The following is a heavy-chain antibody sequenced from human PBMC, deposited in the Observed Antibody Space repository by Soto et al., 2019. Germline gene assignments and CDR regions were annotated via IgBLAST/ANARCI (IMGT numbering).Heavy chain of an antibody. Sequence: EVQLVESGGGLVKPGGSLRLSCAASGFTFSSYSMNWVRQAPGKGLEWVSSISSSSIYIYYADSAKGRLTISRDNAKNSLYLQMDSLRAEDTAVYYCARDQREPPRKRTLYYYYGMDVWGQGTTVTVSS. CDR2: ISSSSIYI. V-gene: IGHV3-21*01. CDR1: GFTFSSYS. J-gene: IGHJ6*02. CDR3: ARDQREPPRKRTLYYYYGMDV. D-gene: IGHD1-26*01.